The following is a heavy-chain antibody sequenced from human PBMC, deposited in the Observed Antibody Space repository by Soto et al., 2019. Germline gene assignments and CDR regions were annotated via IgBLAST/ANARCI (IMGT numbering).Heavy chain of an antibody. Sequence: EVQLVESGGGLVQPGGSLRLSCAASGFTFSSYWMHWVRQAPGKGLVWVSRINIDGSSTSYADSVKGRFTISRDNAKNTLYLQMNSLRAEDTAVYYCARDSYYDSVDYGMDVWGQGTTVTVSS. CDR3: ARDSYYDSVDYGMDV. J-gene: IGHJ6*02. V-gene: IGHV3-74*01. CDR2: INIDGSST. D-gene: IGHD3-22*01. CDR1: GFTFSSYW.